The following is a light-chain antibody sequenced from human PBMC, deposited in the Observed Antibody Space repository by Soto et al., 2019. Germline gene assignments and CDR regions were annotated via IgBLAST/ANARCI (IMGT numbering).Light chain of an antibody. CDR3: QQYNIWYT. V-gene: IGKV3-15*01. CDR1: QSVSTN. J-gene: IGKJ2*01. CDR2: GAS. Sequence: EIVMTQSPATLSVSPGERATLSCRASQSVSTNLAWYQQKPGQAPRLLIYGASTRASGIPVRFSGSGSGTEFTLTISSLQSEDFPVYYCQQYNIWYTFGQGTKLEIK.